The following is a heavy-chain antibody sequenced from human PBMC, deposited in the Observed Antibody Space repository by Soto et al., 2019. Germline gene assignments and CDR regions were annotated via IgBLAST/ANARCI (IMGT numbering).Heavy chain of an antibody. CDR3: ARIYCTNGVCRAGDV. J-gene: IGHJ6*04. CDR1: GYPFTSYG. Sequence: ASVKVSCKSSGYPFTSYGISWVRQAPGQGLEWMGWISAYNGNTNYAQKLQGRVTMTTDTSTSTAYMELRSLRSDDTAVYYCARIYCTNGVCRAGDVWGKGTTVTVSS. D-gene: IGHD2-8*01. V-gene: IGHV1-18*01. CDR2: ISAYNGNT.